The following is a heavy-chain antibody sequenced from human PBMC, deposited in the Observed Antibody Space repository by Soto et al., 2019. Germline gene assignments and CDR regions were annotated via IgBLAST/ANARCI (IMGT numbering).Heavy chain of an antibody. V-gene: IGHV5-10-1*01. J-gene: IGHJ3*02. CDR3: ARLGYFGRTPAFDI. CDR2: IDPSDSYT. Sequence: PGESLKISCKGSGYIFTSYWISCVLQMPGKGLEWMGRIDPSDSYTNYSPSFQGHVTISADKSISTAYLQWSSLKASDTAMYYCARLGYFGRTPAFDIWGQGTMVTVSS. D-gene: IGHD3-9*01. CDR1: GYIFTSYW.